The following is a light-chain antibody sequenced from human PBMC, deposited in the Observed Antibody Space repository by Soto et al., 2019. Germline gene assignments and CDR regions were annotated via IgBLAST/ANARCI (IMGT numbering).Light chain of an antibody. CDR2: AAS. V-gene: IGKV1-8*01. J-gene: IGKJ1*01. CDR3: LQNYNYPWT. Sequence: AIRMTQSPSSLSASTGDRVTITCRASQGISSYLAWYQQKPGKAPKLLIYAASTLQSGVPSRFSGSGSGTDFTLTISCLQSEDVATYYCLQNYNYPWTFGQGTKVDIK. CDR1: QGISSY.